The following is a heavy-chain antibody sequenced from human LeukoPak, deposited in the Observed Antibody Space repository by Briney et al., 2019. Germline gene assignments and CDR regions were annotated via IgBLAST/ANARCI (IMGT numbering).Heavy chain of an antibody. CDR1: GFTFSSYA. J-gene: IGHJ4*02. CDR3: ANSLDYGGKKYFDY. Sequence: PGGSLRLSCAASGFTFSSYAMSWVRQAPGKGLEWVSAISGSGGSTYYADSAKGRCTSSRDNSKNTLYLQMNSLRAEDTAVYYCANSLDYGGKKYFDYWGQGTLVTVSS. CDR2: ISGSGGST. V-gene: IGHV3-23*01. D-gene: IGHD4-23*01.